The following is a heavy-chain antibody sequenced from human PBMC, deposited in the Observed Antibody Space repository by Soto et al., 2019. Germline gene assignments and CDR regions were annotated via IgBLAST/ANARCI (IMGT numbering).Heavy chain of an antibody. CDR1: GGSISSNY. J-gene: IGHJ4*02. CDR2: IFHSGST. CDR3: ARGARSSIGGKDFDD. D-gene: IGHD1-26*01. V-gene: IGHV4-59*01. Sequence: SATLCLTCAVSGGSISSNYWSWIRQPPGKGLEWIGYIFHSGSTTYNPSLKSRVTMSVDTSKNQFSLNLSSVTAADTAVYYCARGARSSIGGKDFDDWGQGTLVTFAS.